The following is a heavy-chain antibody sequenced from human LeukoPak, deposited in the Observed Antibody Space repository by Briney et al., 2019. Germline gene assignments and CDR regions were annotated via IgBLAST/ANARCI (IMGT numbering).Heavy chain of an antibody. CDR2: IKSKTDGGTT. CDR1: GFTFSNAW. CDR3: TTDLPRTYYYDSSGYYQENYFDY. D-gene: IGHD3-22*01. J-gene: IGHJ4*02. V-gene: IGHV3-15*01. Sequence: GGSLRLSCAASGFTFSNAWMSWVRQAPGKGLEWVGRIKSKTDGGTTDYAAPVKGRFTISRDDSKNTLYLQMNSLKTEDTAVYYCTTDLPRTYYYDSSGYYQENYFDYWGQGTLVTVSS.